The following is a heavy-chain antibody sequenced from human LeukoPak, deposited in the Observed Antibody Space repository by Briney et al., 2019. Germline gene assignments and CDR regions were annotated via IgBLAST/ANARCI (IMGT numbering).Heavy chain of an antibody. CDR1: AFTVSTNY. CDR2: YGDGST. V-gene: IGHV3-66*01. CDR3: ARINYRALSI. J-gene: IGHJ3*02. D-gene: IGHD4-11*01. Sequence: GGSLRLSCVASAFTVSTNYMIWVRQAPGKGLEWVSLYGDGSTYYADSVKGRVTISRDNSKNTVFLQMNSLRAEDTALYYRARINYRALSIWGQGTMVTVSS.